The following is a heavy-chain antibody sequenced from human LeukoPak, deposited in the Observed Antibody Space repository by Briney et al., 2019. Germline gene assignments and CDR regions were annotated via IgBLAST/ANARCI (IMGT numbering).Heavy chain of an antibody. V-gene: IGHV1-69*04. CDR2: IIPILGIA. Sequence: ASVKVSCKASGGTFSSYAISWVRQAPGQGLEWMGRIIPILGIANYAQKFQGRVTITADKSTSTAYMELSSLRSEDTAVYYCYVAAPGNWFDPWGQGTLVTVSS. CDR1: GGTFSSYA. J-gene: IGHJ5*02. CDR3: YVAAPGNWFDP. D-gene: IGHD1-14*01.